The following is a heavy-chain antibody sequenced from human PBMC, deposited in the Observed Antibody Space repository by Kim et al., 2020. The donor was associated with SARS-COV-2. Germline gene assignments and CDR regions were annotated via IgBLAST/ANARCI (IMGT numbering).Heavy chain of an antibody. D-gene: IGHD3-10*01. V-gene: IGHV3-48*03. Sequence: STIYDADSVKGRCTISRDNAKNSLYLQMNSLRAEDTAVYYCARTSPYRVYWGQGTLVTVSS. CDR2: STI. CDR3: ARTSPYRVY. J-gene: IGHJ4*02.